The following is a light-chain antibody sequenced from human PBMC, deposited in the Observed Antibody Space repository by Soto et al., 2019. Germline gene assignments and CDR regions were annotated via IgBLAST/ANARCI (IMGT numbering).Light chain of an antibody. CDR3: QKYNSVPFT. Sequence: DIQMTQSPLSLSASVGDRVTITCRASQGISNYLAWYQQKPGKVPKLLIYTASTLQSGVPSRFRGSGSGTDFTLTISSLHPEDVAIYYCQKYNSVPFTFGPGTKVDIK. CDR2: TAS. V-gene: IGKV1-27*01. CDR1: QGISNY. J-gene: IGKJ3*01.